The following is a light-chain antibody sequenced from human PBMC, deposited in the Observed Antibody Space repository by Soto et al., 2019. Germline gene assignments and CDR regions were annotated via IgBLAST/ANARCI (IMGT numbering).Light chain of an antibody. CDR3: SSYTTSSTYV. CDR2: DVS. J-gene: IGLJ1*01. V-gene: IGLV2-14*01. CDR1: TSDVGGYDY. Sequence: QSVLTQPASVSGSPGQSITISCTGTTSDVGGYDYVSWYQQHPGKAPKLMIYDVSNRPSGVSNRFSGSKSGNTASLTISGLQADDEADYYCSSYTTSSTYVFGTGTKVTV.